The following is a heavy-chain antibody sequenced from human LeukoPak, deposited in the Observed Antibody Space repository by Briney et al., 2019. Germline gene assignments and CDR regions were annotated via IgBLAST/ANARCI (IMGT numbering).Heavy chain of an antibody. V-gene: IGHV3-21*01. D-gene: IGHD4-23*01. CDR3: ARDFAVVTVPDAFDI. J-gene: IGHJ3*02. CDR2: ISSSSSYI. Sequence: GSLRLSCAASGFTVSSNYMSWVRQAPGKGLEWVSSISSSSSYIYYADSVKGRFTISRDNAKNSLYLQMNSLRAEDTAVYYCARDFAVVTVPDAFDIWGQGTMVTVSS. CDR1: GFTVSSNY.